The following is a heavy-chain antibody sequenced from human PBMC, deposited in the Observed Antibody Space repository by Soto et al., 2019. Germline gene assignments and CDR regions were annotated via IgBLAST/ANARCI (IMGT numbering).Heavy chain of an antibody. V-gene: IGHV3-30*18. J-gene: IGHJ4*02. CDR2: ISHDGITK. CDR3: TKEGYDYGDYFDY. CDR1: GFTFSTYG. Sequence: QVQLVESGGGVVQPGRSLRLSCAASGFTFSTYGMHWVRQDPGKGLEWLAFISHDGITKYYADSVKGRFTISRDNSKNTLYLQMNSLRAEDTAVYYCTKEGYDYGDYFDYWGQGTLVTVSS. D-gene: IGHD4-17*01.